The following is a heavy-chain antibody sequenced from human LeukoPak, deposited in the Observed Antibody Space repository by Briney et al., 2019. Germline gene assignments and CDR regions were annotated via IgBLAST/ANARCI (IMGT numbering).Heavy chain of an antibody. CDR1: GFTFSSYS. V-gene: IGHV3-48*01. Sequence: GGSLRLSCVASGFTFSSYSMNWVRQAPGEGLEWVSYISSLSGTIYYADSVKGRFTISRDNSKNTLYLQMNSLRAEDTAVYYCAKGAPFYDSSGYPPDYWYFDLWGRGTLVTVSS. J-gene: IGHJ2*01. D-gene: IGHD3-22*01. CDR3: AKGAPFYDSSGYPPDYWYFDL. CDR2: ISSLSGTI.